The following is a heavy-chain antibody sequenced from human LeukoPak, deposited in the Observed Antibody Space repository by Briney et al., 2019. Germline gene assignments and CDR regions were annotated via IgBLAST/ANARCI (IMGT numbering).Heavy chain of an antibody. CDR2: IYPDDSDT. CDR3: ARLGSRHGYNWGDL. Sequence: GESLKISCKGSGNSFTNYWIGWVRQMPGRGLEWMGSIYPDDSDTRYGPSFEGQVTISADKSINTAYLQWSSLKASDTAMYYCARLGSRHGYNWGDLWGQGTLVSVSS. V-gene: IGHV5-51*01. CDR1: GNSFTNYW. D-gene: IGHD5-24*01. J-gene: IGHJ5*02.